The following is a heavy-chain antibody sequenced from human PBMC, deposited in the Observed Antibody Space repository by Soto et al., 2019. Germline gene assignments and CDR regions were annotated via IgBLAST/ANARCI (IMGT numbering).Heavy chain of an antibody. CDR2: IYPGDSDT. D-gene: IGHD5-12*01. J-gene: IGHJ4*02. CDR1: GYGFTSYW. V-gene: IGHV5-51*01. CDR3: ASTDGYEIAY. Sequence: GESLKISCEGSGYGFTSYWIGWVRQMPGKGLEWMGIIYPGDSDTRYSPSFQGQVTISADKSTTPVLLQSSSPTPSETAMYYCASTDGYEIAYWGQGTLVTVSS.